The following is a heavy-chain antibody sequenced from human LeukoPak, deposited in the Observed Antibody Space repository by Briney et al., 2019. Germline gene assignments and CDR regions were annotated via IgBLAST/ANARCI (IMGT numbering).Heavy chain of an antibody. CDR1: GYTFTSYS. D-gene: IGHD3-22*01. J-gene: IGHJ4*02. CDR2: ISAYNGNT. Sequence: PGASVKVSCKASGYTFTSYSISWVRQAPGQGLEWMGWISAYNGNTNYAQKLQGRVTMTTDTSTSTAYMELRSLRSDDTAVYYCARAPDYTFLTDYYDSSGYIPPFDYWGQGTLVTVSS. V-gene: IGHV1-18*01. CDR3: ARAPDYTFLTDYYDSSGYIPPFDY.